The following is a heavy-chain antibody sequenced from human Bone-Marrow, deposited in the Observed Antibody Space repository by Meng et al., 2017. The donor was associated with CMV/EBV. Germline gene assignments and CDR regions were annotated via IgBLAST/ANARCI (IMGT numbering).Heavy chain of an antibody. D-gene: IGHD2-2*01. CDR3: VRVRVLVPIAISEPPIDY. J-gene: IGHJ4*02. V-gene: IGHV1-2*02. CDR2: INPNSGGT. Sequence: ASVKVSCKASGHTFTGYYMHWVRQAPGQGLEWMGWINPNSGGTNYAQKFQGRVTMTRDTSISTAYMELSRLRSDDTAVYYCVRVRVLVPIAISEPPIDYWGQGTLVTVSS. CDR1: GHTFTGYY.